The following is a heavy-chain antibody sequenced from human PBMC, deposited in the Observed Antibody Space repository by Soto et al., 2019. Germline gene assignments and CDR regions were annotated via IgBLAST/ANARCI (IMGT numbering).Heavy chain of an antibody. CDR2: IYYSGST. J-gene: IGHJ5*02. CDR1: GGSVSSGSYY. Sequence: QVQLQESGPGLVKPSETLSLTCTVSGGSVSSGSYYWSWIRQPPGKGLEWIGYIYYSGSTNYNPSLKSRVTISVDTSKNQFSLKLSSVTAADTAVYYCASRADPTYYYGSGSSGWFDPWGQGTLVTVSS. D-gene: IGHD3-10*01. CDR3: ASRADPTYYYGSGSSGWFDP. V-gene: IGHV4-61*01.